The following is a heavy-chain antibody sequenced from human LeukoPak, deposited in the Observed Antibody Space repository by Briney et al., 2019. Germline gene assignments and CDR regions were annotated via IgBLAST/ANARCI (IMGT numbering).Heavy chain of an antibody. CDR2: IYSGGNT. CDR1: GFTVSSNY. CDR3: ARDLGRSGGSPMGFWFDP. D-gene: IGHD2-15*01. V-gene: IGHV3-53*01. Sequence: GGSLRLSCAASGFTVSSNYMSWVRQAPGKGLDWVSVIYSGGNTYYADSVKGRFTISRDNSKNTLYLQMNSLRAEDTAVYYCARDLGRSGGSPMGFWFDPWGQGTLVTVSS. J-gene: IGHJ5*02.